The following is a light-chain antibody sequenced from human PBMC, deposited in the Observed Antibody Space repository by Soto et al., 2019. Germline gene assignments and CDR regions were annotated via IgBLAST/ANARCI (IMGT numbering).Light chain of an antibody. Sequence: QSVLTQPRSVSGSPGQSVTISCTGTSSDVGGYNFVSWYQQHPGKAPKLIIYDVSKRPSGVPDRFSGSKSGNTASLAITGLQADDEADYYCQSYESSSLSGFVFGSGTKVT. J-gene: IGLJ1*01. CDR1: SSDVGGYNF. CDR3: QSYESSSLSGFV. CDR2: DVS. V-gene: IGLV2-11*01.